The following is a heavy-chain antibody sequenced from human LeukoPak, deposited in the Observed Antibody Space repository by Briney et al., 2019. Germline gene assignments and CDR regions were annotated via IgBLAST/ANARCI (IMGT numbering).Heavy chain of an antibody. Sequence: PGESLKISCSASGFPFSSYAMHWVRQAPGKGLEYVSAISDSGGSTYYADSVKGRFTISRDNSKNALYLQMSSLRAEDTAVYFCVRGYSFGPYGMDVWGQGTTVTVSS. V-gene: IGHV3-64D*09. J-gene: IGHJ6*02. CDR3: VRGYSFGPYGMDV. CDR1: GFPFSSYA. CDR2: ISDSGGST. D-gene: IGHD2-15*01.